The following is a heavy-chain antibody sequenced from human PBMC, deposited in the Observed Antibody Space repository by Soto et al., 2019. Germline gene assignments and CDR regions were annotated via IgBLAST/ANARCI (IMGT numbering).Heavy chain of an antibody. CDR2: INPSGGST. CDR3: ARDSARQGIAVAYTSWFDP. V-gene: IGHV1-46*01. D-gene: IGHD6-19*01. J-gene: IGHJ5*02. Sequence: ASVKVSCKASGYTFTSYYMHWVRQAPGQGLEWMGIINPSGGSTSYAQKFQGRVTMTRDTSTSTAYMELSSLRSEDTAVYYCARDSARQGIAVAYTSWFDPWGQGTLVTV. CDR1: GYTFTSYY.